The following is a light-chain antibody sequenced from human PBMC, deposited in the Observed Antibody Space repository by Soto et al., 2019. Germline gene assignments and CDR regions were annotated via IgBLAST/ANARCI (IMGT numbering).Light chain of an antibody. V-gene: IGLV4-69*01. CDR1: SGHSSYA. J-gene: IGLJ3*02. CDR2: LNSDGSH. Sequence: QAVVTQSPSASASLGASVKLTCTLSSGHSSYAIAWHQQQPEKGPRYLMKLNSDGSHSKGDGIPDRFSGSSSGAERYLTISILQSEDEADYYCQTWGTGIRVFGGGTKLTVL. CDR3: QTWGTGIRV.